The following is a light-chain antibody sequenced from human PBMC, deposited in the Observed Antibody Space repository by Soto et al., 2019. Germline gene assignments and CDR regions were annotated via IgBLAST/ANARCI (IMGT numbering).Light chain of an antibody. CDR3: QHYGSSWT. CDR2: GAS. J-gene: IGKJ1*01. V-gene: IGKV3-20*01. Sequence: IVLTQSPGTLSLSPGDRATLSCRAGQSLSSNFQAWYQQSPGQAPSSYLAWYQQKPGQAPRLLISGASSRATGIPDRFSGSGSGTDFTLTISRLEPEDFAVYYCQHYGSSWTFGKGTTVEIK. CDR1: QSLSSNFQAWYQQSPGQAPSSY.